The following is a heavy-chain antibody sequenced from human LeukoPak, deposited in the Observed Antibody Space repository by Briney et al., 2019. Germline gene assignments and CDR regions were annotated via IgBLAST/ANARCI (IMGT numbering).Heavy chain of an antibody. V-gene: IGHV3-23*01. J-gene: IGHJ6*03. CDR3: AKDSVTGGPYYYYYMDV. D-gene: IGHD6-19*01. Sequence: PGGSLRLSCAASGFTFSSYGMSWVRQAPGKGLEWVSAISGSGGSTYYADSVKGRFTISRDNSKNTLYLQMNSLRAEDTAVYYCAKDSVTGGPYYYYYMDVWGKGTTVTISS. CDR1: GFTFSSYG. CDR2: ISGSGGST.